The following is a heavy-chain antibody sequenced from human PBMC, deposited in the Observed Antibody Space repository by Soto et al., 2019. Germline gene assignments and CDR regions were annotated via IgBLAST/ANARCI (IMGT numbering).Heavy chain of an antibody. CDR1: GFTFSDYY. CDR3: ARDRGRGYSYGPEFDY. CDR2: ISSSGSTI. D-gene: IGHD5-18*01. J-gene: IGHJ4*02. Sequence: GSLGLSCAASGFTFSDYYMSWIRQAPGKGLEWVSYISSSGSTIYYADSVKGRFTISRDNAKNSLYLQMNSLRAEDTAVYYCARDRGRGYSYGPEFDYWGQGTLVTVS. V-gene: IGHV3-11*01.